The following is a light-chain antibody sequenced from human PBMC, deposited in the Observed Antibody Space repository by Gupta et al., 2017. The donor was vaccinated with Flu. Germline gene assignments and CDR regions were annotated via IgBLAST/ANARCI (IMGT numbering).Light chain of an antibody. CDR1: QSISNW. J-gene: IGKJ1*01. CDR3: QHENSFPWT. V-gene: IGKV1-5*03. CDR2: KAS. Sequence: DIQMTQSPSTLSASVGDRVTITCRASQSISNWLAWFQQKPGKAPKLLIYKASRLESGVASRFSGSGSGTEFTLTINSLQPDDFANYYCQHENSFPWTFGQGTKVDIK.